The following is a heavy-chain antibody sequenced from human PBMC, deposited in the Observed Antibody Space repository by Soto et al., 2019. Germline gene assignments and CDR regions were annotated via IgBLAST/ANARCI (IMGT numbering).Heavy chain of an antibody. CDR3: ARLPGPLEAVLYIYPMDGREAMSDVDV. CDR1: GFTFNYYP. Sequence: QMQLVESGGGVVQPGGSLRLSCAASGFTFNYYPMHWVRQAPGKGLEWVAVVSFDGSNKYYADSVRGRFTISKDNSKNTLYLQTNSIRREDTAVYYCARLPGPLEAVLYIYPMDGREAMSDVDVWGQGTTVTGSS. V-gene: IGHV3-30-3*01. CDR2: VSFDGSNK. D-gene: IGHD3-3*01. J-gene: IGHJ6*02.